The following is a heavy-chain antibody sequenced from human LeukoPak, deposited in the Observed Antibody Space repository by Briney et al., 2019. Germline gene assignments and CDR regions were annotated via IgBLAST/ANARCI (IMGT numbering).Heavy chain of an antibody. CDR1: GFTFKNYG. Sequence: GGSLRLSCAASGFTFKNYGMSLVRQAPGKGLEWVSSISSSSSYIYYADSAKGRFTISRDNAKNSLYLQMNSLRAEDTAVYYCARVLIAVAGTRAYYFDYWGQGTLVTVSS. CDR3: ARVLIAVAGTRAYYFDY. V-gene: IGHV3-21*01. D-gene: IGHD6-19*01. J-gene: IGHJ4*02. CDR2: ISSSSSYI.